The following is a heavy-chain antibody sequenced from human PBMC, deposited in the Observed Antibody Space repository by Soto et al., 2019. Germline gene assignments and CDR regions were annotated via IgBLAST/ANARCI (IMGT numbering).Heavy chain of an antibody. CDR1: GVTFSNYG. V-gene: IGHV3-23*01. D-gene: IGHD6-6*01. CDR3: ARGGYISSSLGYYDY. Sequence: GGSLRLACAASGVTFSNYGLSWVRQAPGEGLEWVSTISGSMYYADSVKGRFTISRDNSKNTIYLQMNSLRADDTAVYYCARGGYISSSLGYYDYWGLGTLVTVSS. J-gene: IGHJ4*02. CDR2: ISGSM.